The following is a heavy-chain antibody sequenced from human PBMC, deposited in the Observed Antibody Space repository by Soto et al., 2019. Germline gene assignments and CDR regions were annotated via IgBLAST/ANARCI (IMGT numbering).Heavy chain of an antibody. J-gene: IGHJ4*02. CDR1: GYTFTIYA. D-gene: IGHD3-10*02. V-gene: IGHV1-3*01. CDR3: ARVKGRTMLLAVDY. CDR2: INAGNGNT. Sequence: QVQLVQSGAEVKKPGASVKVSCKASGYTFTIYAMHWVRQAPGQRLEWMGWINAGNGNTKYSQKFQGRVTITRDTSASTAYMELSSLRSEATAVYYCARVKGRTMLLAVDYWGQGTLVTVAS.